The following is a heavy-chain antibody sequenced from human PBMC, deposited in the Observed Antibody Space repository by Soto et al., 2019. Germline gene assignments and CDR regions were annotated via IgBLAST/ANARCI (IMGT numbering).Heavy chain of an antibody. V-gene: IGHV4-39*01. Sequence: SETLSLTCTVSGGSISSSYYYWGWIRRPPGKGLEWIGSIYYSGGTYYSPSLKSRVTMSVDTSKNQFSLKLSSVTAADTAVYYCARPSGSYLYYFDYWGQGTLVTSPQ. D-gene: IGHD1-26*01. J-gene: IGHJ4*02. CDR2: IYYSGGT. CDR3: ARPSGSYLYYFDY. CDR1: GGSISSSYYY.